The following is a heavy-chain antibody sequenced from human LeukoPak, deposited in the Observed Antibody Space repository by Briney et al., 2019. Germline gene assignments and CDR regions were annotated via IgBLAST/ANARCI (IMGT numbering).Heavy chain of an antibody. Sequence: GGSLRLSCAASGFTFSSNWMSWVRQAPGKRLEWVANINQDGSVKHYVDAVKGRFTISRDNAENSLCLQMDSLRAEDTAVYYCARTDSGNLGYFDYWGQGNLVSVSS. CDR3: ARTDSGNLGYFDY. CDR2: INQDGSVK. D-gene: IGHD1-26*01. CDR1: GFTFSSNW. V-gene: IGHV3-7*01. J-gene: IGHJ4*02.